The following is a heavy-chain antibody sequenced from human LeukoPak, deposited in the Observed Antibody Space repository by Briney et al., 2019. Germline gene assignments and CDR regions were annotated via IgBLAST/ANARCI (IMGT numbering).Heavy chain of an antibody. CDR2: IYHSGSP. J-gene: IGHJ4*02. V-gene: IGHV4-4*02. Sequence: SETLSLTCAVSGGSISSNNWWGWVRQPPGKGLEWIGEIYHSGSPNYNPSLNSRVTISVDKSSNHFFLNLSSVTAADTAVYYCARVNINNWHSCDYWGQGTLVTVSS. CDR3: ARVNINNWHSCDY. D-gene: IGHD1-1*01. CDR1: GGSISSNNW.